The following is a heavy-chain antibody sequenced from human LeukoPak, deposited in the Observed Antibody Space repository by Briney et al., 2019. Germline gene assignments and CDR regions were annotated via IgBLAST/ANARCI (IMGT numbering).Heavy chain of an antibody. CDR3: ARFRPRYTSSLDAFDI. CDR1: GGSISTYY. CDR2: VYYSGST. J-gene: IGHJ3*02. Sequence: SETLSLTCTVSGGSISTYYWNWIRQPPGKGLEYIGYVYYSGSTNYNPSLSSRVNISVDTSKNQFSLKLSSVTAADTAVYYCARFRPRYTSSLDAFDIWGQGTMVTVSS. D-gene: IGHD6-13*01. V-gene: IGHV4-59*01.